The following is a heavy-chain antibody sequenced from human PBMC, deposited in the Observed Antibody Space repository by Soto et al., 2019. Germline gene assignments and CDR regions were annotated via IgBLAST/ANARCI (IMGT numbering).Heavy chain of an antibody. Sequence: PSETLSLTCTVSGGSISSFYWSWIRKSPGKGLEWIGSIYDTGRTNYNPSLESRVTISVDTSKNQFSLKLNSMTAADTAVYYCARHNYGSGSTYFDYWGQGTLVTVS. J-gene: IGHJ4*02. CDR1: GGSISSFY. CDR2: IYDTGRT. D-gene: IGHD3-10*01. CDR3: ARHNYGSGSTYFDY. V-gene: IGHV4-59*08.